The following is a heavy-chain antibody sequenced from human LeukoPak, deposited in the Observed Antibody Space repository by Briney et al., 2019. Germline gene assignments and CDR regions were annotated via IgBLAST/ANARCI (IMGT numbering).Heavy chain of an antibody. V-gene: IGHV3-53*01. CDR3: AGDRVNWNDVGGLFHY. CDR2: IYSGGKT. J-gene: IGHJ4*02. CDR1: GFTVSTNY. D-gene: IGHD1-1*01. Sequence: GVSLRLSCAASGFTVSTNYMSWVRQAPGKGLEWVSLIYSGGKTNYADSVKGRFTISRDNSKNTLYLLMNSLSAEDTAVYYCAGDRVNWNDVGGLFHYWGQGTLVTVPS.